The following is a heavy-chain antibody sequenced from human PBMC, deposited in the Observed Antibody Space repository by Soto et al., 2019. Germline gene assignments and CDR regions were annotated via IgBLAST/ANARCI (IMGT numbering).Heavy chain of an antibody. CDR2: IYHSGST. J-gene: IGHJ6*02. D-gene: IGHD2-2*01. CDR1: GGSISSNKW. V-gene: IGHV4-4*02. Sequence: QVQLQESGPGLVKPSETLSLTCAVYGGSISSNKWWSWVRQPPGKGLAWIGEIYHSGSTNYNPSLKSRVTRSLDKSKNQFSLKLTSVTAADSAVYYCARDDHIVVVPTSLGAMDVWGQGTTVTVSS. CDR3: ARDDHIVVVPTSLGAMDV.